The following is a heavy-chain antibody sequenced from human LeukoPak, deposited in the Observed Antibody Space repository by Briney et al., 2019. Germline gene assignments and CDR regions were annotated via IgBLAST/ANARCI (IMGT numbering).Heavy chain of an antibody. D-gene: IGHD3-10*01. CDR2: IWYDGSNK. CDR3: ARGYGSGSYPIDY. J-gene: IGHJ4*02. V-gene: IGHV3-33*01. CDR1: GFTFSNYG. Sequence: GGSLRLSCAASGFTFSNYGMHWVRQAPGKGLEWVAVIWYDGSNKYYADSVKGRFTISRGNSKNTLYLQMNSLRDDDTAVYHCARGYGSGSYPIDYWGQGTLVTVSS.